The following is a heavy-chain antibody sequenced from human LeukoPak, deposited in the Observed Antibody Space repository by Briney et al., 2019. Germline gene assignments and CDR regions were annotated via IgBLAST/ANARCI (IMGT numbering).Heavy chain of an antibody. CDR3: ARVPTLNYMDV. Sequence: SETLSLTCTVSGGSISSYYWSWIRQPPGKGLEWIGYIYYSGSTNYNPSLKSRVTISVDTSKNQFSLKLSSVTAADTAVYYCARVPTLNYMDVWGKGTTVTVSS. CDR1: GGSISSYY. D-gene: IGHD4-11*01. V-gene: IGHV4-59*01. CDR2: IYYSGST. J-gene: IGHJ6*03.